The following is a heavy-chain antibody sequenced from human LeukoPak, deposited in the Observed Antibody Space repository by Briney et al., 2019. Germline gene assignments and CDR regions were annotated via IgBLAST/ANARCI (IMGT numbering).Heavy chain of an antibody. CDR1: GFIVSSNY. V-gene: IGHV3-53*01. CDR3: AREWELQDAFDI. CDR2: IYSDGKT. Sequence: GGTLRLSCAASGFIVSSNYMTCIRRAPGKGLECVSVIYSDGKTYYADSVKGRLAISNDNSRNTLYLQMNSLRAEDTAVYYCAREWELQDAFDICGQGTMVSVSS. J-gene: IGHJ3*02. D-gene: IGHD1-26*01.